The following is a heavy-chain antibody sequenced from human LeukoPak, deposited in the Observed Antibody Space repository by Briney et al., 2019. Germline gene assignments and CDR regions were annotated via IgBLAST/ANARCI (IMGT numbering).Heavy chain of an antibody. Sequence: SETLSLTCTVSGGSISSGGYYWSWIRQHPGKGLEWIGYIYYSGSTYYNPSLKSRVTISVDTSKNQFSLKLSSVTAADTAVYYCARGDYDLNYYYYMDVWGKGTTVTASS. D-gene: IGHD4-17*01. CDR1: GGSISSGGYY. CDR2: IYYSGST. J-gene: IGHJ6*03. V-gene: IGHV4-31*03. CDR3: ARGDYDLNYYYYMDV.